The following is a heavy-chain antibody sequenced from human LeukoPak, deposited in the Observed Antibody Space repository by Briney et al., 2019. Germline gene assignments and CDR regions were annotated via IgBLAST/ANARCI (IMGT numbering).Heavy chain of an antibody. CDR1: GFTFSSYA. D-gene: IGHD6-13*01. J-gene: IGHJ4*02. V-gene: IGHV3-23*01. CDR2: ISGSGGST. CDR3: ARGYSSSWLGY. Sequence: PGGSLRLSCAASGFTFSSYAMSWVRQAPGKGLEWVSAISGSGGSTYYADSVKGRFTISRDNAKNSLYLQMNSLRAEDTAVYYCARGYSSSWLGYWGQGTLVTVSS.